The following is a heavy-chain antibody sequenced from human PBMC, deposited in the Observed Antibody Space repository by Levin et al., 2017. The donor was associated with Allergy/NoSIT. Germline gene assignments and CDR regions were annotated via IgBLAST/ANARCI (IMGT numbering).Heavy chain of an antibody. Sequence: GESLKISCAASGFTFSDHYMDWVRQAPGKGLEWVGRTRNKANSYTTEYAASVKGRFTISRDDSKNSLYLQMNSLKTEDTAVYYCARLGLPYDYWGQGTLVTVSS. CDR3: ARLGLPYDY. V-gene: IGHV3-72*01. CDR1: GFTFSDHY. CDR2: TRNKANSYTT. J-gene: IGHJ4*02.